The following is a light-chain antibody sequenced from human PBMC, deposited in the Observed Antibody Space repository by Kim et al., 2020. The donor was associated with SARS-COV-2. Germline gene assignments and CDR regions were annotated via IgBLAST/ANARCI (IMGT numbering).Light chain of an antibody. Sequence: SSELTQDPAVSVALGQTVRITCQGDSLTTYYASWYQQKPGQAPVLVFYANDNRPSGIPDRFSGSSSGNTASLTITETQAEDEADYFWHSRDSSGNHQVFG. V-gene: IGLV3-19*01. J-gene: IGLJ2*01. CDR2: AND. CDR3: HSRDSSGNHQV. CDR1: SLTTYY.